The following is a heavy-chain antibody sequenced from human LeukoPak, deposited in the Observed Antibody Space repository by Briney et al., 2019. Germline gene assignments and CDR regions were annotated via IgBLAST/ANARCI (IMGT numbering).Heavy chain of an antibody. Sequence: GGSLRLSCAASGFTFSNAWMSWVRQAPGKGLEWVSVIYSGGSTFYADSVKGRFTISRDNFKNTLYLQMNSLRAEDTAVYYCARVGPTEGGFDYWGQGTLVTVSS. V-gene: IGHV3-53*01. D-gene: IGHD1-26*01. CDR1: GFTFSNAW. CDR3: ARVGPTEGGFDY. CDR2: IYSGGST. J-gene: IGHJ4*02.